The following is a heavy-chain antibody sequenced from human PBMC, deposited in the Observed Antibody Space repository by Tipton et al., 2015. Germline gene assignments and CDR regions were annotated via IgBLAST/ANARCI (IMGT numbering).Heavy chain of an antibody. V-gene: IGHV1-69*06. D-gene: IGHD3-16*01. CDR2: IIPIFDTA. Sequence: QSGAEVKKPGSSVKVSCKASGGTFSSYAISWVRQAPGRGLEWMGGIIPIFDTANYAQKFQGRVTITADKSTSTAYMELSSLRSEDTAVYYCARVEVRRGYVWGSPYYYYVMDVWGQGTTVTVSS. J-gene: IGHJ6*02. CDR1: GGTFSSYA. CDR3: ARVEVRRGYVWGSPYYYYVMDV.